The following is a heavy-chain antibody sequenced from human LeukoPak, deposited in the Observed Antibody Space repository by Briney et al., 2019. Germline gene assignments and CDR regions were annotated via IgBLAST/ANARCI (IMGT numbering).Heavy chain of an antibody. V-gene: IGHV4-30-4*01. CDR2: IYYSGST. Sequence: PPETLSLTCTVSGGSISSGDYYWSWIRQPPGKGLEWIGYIYYSGSTYYNPSLKSRVTISVDTSKNQFSLKLSSVTAADTAVYYCAGYYGSLNWFDPWGQGTLVTVSS. J-gene: IGHJ5*02. CDR3: AGYYGSLNWFDP. D-gene: IGHD3-10*01. CDR1: GGSISSGDYY.